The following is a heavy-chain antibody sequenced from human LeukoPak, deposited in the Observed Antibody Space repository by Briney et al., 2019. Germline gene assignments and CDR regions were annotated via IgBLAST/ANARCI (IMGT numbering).Heavy chain of an antibody. CDR1: GGTFSSSA. Sequence: SVKVSCETSGGTFSSSAITWVRQAPGQGLEWMGRIIPVLNITTYAQKFQGRVTITADTSTSTVYMELSSLRSEETAVYYCAKDQGLTAPPPYGLDVWGQGTTVIVTS. D-gene: IGHD5-18*01. CDR3: AKDQGLTAPPPYGLDV. V-gene: IGHV1-69*04. J-gene: IGHJ6*02. CDR2: IIPVLNIT.